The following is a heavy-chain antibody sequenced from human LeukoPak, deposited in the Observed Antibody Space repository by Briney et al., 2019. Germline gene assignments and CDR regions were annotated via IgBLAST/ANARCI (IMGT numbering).Heavy chain of an antibody. V-gene: IGHV4-4*07. CDR3: ARAGYTSTWTFDY. J-gene: IGHJ4*02. CDR1: GGSIRSYF. Sequence: SEALSLTCSVSGGSIRSYFWSWIRQSAGRGLEHIGRIYSTGSTNYSPSLKSRVSMSVDTSKNQFSLTLRSVTAADTAIYYCARAGYTSTWTFDYWGQGILVTVSS. D-gene: IGHD6-13*01. CDR2: IYSTGST.